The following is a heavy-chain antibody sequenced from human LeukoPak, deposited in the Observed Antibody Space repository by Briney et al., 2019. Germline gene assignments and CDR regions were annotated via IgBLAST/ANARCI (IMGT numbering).Heavy chain of an antibody. CDR1: GGSISSYY. CDR3: AREPRGSGMYYFDY. J-gene: IGHJ4*02. CDR2: IYYSGST. D-gene: IGHD3-10*01. V-gene: IGHV4-59*01. Sequence: SETLSLTCTVSGGSISSYYWSWIRQPPGRGLEWMGYIYYSGSTNYNPSLKSRVTISVDTSKNQFSLKLSSVTAADTAVYYCAREPRGSGMYYFDYWGQGTLVTVSS.